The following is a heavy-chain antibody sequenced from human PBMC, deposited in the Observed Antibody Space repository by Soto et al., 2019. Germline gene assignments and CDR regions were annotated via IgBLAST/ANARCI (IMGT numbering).Heavy chain of an antibody. Sequence: TSETLSLTCTVSGGSISSYYWSWIRQPPGKGLEWIGYIYYSGSTNYNPSLKSRVTISVDTSKNQFSLKLSSVTAADTTVYYCARHWEGYSYGSNGMDVWGQGTTVTVSS. D-gene: IGHD5-18*01. CDR2: IYYSGST. J-gene: IGHJ6*02. CDR1: GGSISSYY. V-gene: IGHV4-59*08. CDR3: ARHWEGYSYGSNGMDV.